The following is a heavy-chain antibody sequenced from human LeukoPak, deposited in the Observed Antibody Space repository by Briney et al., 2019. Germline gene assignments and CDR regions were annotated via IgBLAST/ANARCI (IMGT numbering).Heavy chain of an antibody. CDR3: AKDWRLDEH. Sequence: GGSLRLSCAASGFTFSSYGMHWVRQAPGKGLEWVAVISYDGSNKSYGDSVKGRFTISRDNSENTLYRQMNSLRPEDTAVYYCAKDWRLDEHWGQGTLVTVSS. CDR2: ISYDGSNK. D-gene: IGHD6-19*01. J-gene: IGHJ4*02. CDR1: GFTFSSYG. V-gene: IGHV3-30*18.